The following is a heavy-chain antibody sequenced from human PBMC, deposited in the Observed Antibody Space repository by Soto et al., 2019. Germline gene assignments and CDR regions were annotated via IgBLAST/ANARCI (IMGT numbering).Heavy chain of an antibody. Sequence: SETLSLTCTVSGGSISSYYWSWIRQPPGKGLEWIGYIYYSGSTNYNPSLKSRVTISVDTSKNQFSLKLSSVTAADTAVYYCAREDDGGDSLDVWGRGTTVTVSS. CDR1: GGSISSYY. CDR2: IYYSGST. V-gene: IGHV4-59*01. CDR3: AREDDGGDSLDV. J-gene: IGHJ6*02. D-gene: IGHD2-21*02.